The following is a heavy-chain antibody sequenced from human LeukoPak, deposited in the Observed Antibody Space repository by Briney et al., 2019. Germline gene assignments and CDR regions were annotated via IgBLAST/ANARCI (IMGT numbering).Heavy chain of an antibody. J-gene: IGHJ6*02. D-gene: IGHD3-3*01. V-gene: IGHV4-34*01. CDR1: GGSFSGCY. Sequence: PSETLSLTCAVYGGSFSGCYWSWIRQPPGKGLEWIGEINHSGSTNYNPSLKSRVTISVDTSKNQFSLKLSSVTAADTAVYYCARSEDYDFWSGYHYYYYGMDVWGQGTTVTVSS. CDR3: ARSEDYDFWSGYHYYYYGMDV. CDR2: INHSGST.